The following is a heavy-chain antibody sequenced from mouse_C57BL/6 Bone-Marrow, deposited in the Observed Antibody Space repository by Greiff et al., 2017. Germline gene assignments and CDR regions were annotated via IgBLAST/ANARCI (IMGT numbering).Heavy chain of an antibody. CDR3: ARDYYY. J-gene: IGHJ2*01. Sequence: DVKLVESGPGLVKPSQSLSLTCSVTGYSITSGYYWNWIRQFPGNKLEWMGYISYDGSNNYNPSLKNRISITRDTSKNQFFLKLNSVTTEDTATYYCARDYYYWGQGTTLTVSS. CDR2: ISYDGSN. CDR1: GYSITSGYY. D-gene: IGHD1-1*01. V-gene: IGHV3-6*01.